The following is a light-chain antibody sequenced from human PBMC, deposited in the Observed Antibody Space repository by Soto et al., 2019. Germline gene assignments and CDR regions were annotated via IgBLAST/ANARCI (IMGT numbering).Light chain of an antibody. CDR3: SSYRDSTTVV. J-gene: IGLJ2*01. Sequence: QSALTQPASVSGSPGQSITISCTGTSSDVGDYNYVSWYQQHPGKAPKLMIYDVSNRPSGVSNRFSGSKSGNTAALTISGLQAEDEADDYGSSYRDSTTVVFGGGTQLTV. CDR1: SSDVGDYNY. V-gene: IGLV2-14*03. CDR2: DVS.